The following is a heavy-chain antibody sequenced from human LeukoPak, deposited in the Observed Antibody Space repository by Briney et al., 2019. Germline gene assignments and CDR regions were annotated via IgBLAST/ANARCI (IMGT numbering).Heavy chain of an antibody. J-gene: IGHJ4*02. Sequence: GGSLRVSCAASGFTFSSYAMRWVRQAPGKELEGVSSITTSGDSTNYADSVKGRFTISRDNSKNTLYLQMNSLRAEDTAVYYCAKALSGTLAGNFDYWGQGTLVTVSS. CDR3: AKALSGTLAGNFDY. CDR1: GFTFSSYA. V-gene: IGHV3-23*01. CDR2: ITTSGDST. D-gene: IGHD1-1*01.